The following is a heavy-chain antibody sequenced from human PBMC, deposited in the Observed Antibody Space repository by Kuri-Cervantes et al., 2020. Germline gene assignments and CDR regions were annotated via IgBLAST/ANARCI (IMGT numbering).Heavy chain of an antibody. CDR1: GFTFSSYS. V-gene: IGHV3-21*01. CDR3: ARGDYGDY. Sequence: ESLKISCAASGFTFSSYSMNWVRQAPGKGLEWVSSISSSSSYTYYADSVKGRFTISRDNSKNTLYLQMNSLRAEDTAVYYCARGDYGDYWGQGTLVTVSS. CDR2: ISSSSSYT. J-gene: IGHJ4*02.